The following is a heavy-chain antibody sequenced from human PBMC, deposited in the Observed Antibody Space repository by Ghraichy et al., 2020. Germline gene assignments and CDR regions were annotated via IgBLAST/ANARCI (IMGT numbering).Heavy chain of an antibody. D-gene: IGHD4-11*01. J-gene: IGHJ4*02. Sequence: SETLSLTCTVSGGSISSYYRSWIRQPPRKGLEWIGYIYYSGSTNYNPSLKSRVTISVDTSKNQFSLKLSSVTAADTAVYYCAGDNSNYFFAYWGQGTLVTVSS. CDR1: GGSISSYY. CDR2: IYYSGST. V-gene: IGHV4-59*01. CDR3: AGDNSNYFFAY.